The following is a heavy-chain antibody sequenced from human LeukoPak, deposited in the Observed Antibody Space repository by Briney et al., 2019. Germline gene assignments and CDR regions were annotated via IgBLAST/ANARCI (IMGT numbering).Heavy chain of an antibody. CDR2: ISAYNGNT. V-gene: IGHV1-18*01. Sequence: ASVKVSCKASGYTFTSYGISWVRQAPGQGLEWMGWISAYNGNTNYAQKLQGRVTMTTDTSTSTAYMELSSLRSEDTAVYYCAVGDYYDSSGYLDYWGQGTLVTVSS. CDR3: AVGDYYDSSGYLDY. CDR1: GYTFTSYG. D-gene: IGHD3-22*01. J-gene: IGHJ4*02.